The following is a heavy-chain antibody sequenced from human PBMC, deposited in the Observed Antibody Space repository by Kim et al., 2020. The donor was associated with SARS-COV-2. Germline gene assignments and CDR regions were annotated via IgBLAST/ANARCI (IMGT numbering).Heavy chain of an antibody. J-gene: IGHJ3*02. CDR1: GFTFSSYA. D-gene: IGHD3-22*01. CDR2: ISYDGSNK. CDR3: AREGGVYYYDSSGYYRRPDAFDI. V-gene: IGHV3-30-3*01. Sequence: GGSLRLSCAASGFTFSSYAMHWVRQAPGKGLEWVAVISYDGSNKYYADSVKGRFTISRDNSKNTLYLQMNSLRAEDTAVYYCAREGGVYYYDSSGYYRRPDAFDIWGQGTMVTVSS.